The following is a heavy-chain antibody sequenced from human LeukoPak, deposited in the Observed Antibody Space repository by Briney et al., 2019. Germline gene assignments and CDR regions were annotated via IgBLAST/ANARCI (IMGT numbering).Heavy chain of an antibody. CDR1: GGSISSSNW. V-gene: IGHV4-4*02. Sequence: PSGTLSLTCAVSGGSISSSNWWSWVRQPPGKGLEWIGEIYHSGSTNYNPSLKSRVTISVDKSKNQVSLKMSSVTAADTAVYYCARTCIAAGPSRFDPWGQGTLVTVSS. D-gene: IGHD6-25*01. J-gene: IGHJ5*02. CDR3: ARTCIAAGPSRFDP. CDR2: IYHSGST.